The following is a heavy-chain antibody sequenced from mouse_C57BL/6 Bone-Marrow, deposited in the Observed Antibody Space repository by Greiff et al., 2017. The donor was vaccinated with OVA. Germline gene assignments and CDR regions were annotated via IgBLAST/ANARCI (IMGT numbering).Heavy chain of an antibody. J-gene: IGHJ4*01. CDR2: IDPSDSYT. CDR3: ARRADGSYAMDY. Sequence: QVQLQQPGAELVKPGASVKLSCKASGYTFTSYWMQWVKQRPGQGLEWIGEIDPSDSYTNYNQKFKGKATLTVDTSSSTAYMQLSSLTSEDSAVYYCARRADGSYAMDYWGQGTSVTVSS. CDR1: GYTFTSYW. D-gene: IGHD2-3*01. V-gene: IGHV1-50*01.